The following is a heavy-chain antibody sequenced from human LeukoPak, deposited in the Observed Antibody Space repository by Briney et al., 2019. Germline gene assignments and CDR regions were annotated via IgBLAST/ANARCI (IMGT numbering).Heavy chain of an antibody. CDR1: GFTFSNAW. CDR3: ARDGVALY. Sequence: PGGSLRLSCAASGFTFSNAWMSWVRQAPGKRPEWISYINSRSSDIHYADSVRGRFTIYRDNVKNSLFLQMNSLRVEDTAVYFCARDGVALYWGQGTLVTVSS. CDR2: INSRSSDI. D-gene: IGHD2-15*01. J-gene: IGHJ4*02. V-gene: IGHV3-48*01.